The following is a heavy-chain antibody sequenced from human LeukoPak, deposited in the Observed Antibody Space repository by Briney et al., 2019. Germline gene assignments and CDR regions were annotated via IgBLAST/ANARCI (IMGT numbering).Heavy chain of an antibody. CDR3: ARKYSGIFQGPGFDY. D-gene: IGHD3-3*01. CDR2: IKQDGSEK. J-gene: IGHJ4*02. V-gene: IGHV3-7*01. Sequence: PGGSLRLSCAVSGFTFSSYWMSWVRQAPGKGLEWVANIKQDGSEKYYVDSVKGRFTISRDNAKNSLYLQMNSLRAEDTAVYYCARKYSGIFQGPGFDYWGQGTLVTVSS. CDR1: GFTFSSYW.